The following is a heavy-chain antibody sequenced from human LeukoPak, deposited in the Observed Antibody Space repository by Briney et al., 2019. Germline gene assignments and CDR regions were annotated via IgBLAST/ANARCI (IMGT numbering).Heavy chain of an antibody. Sequence: GGSLRLSCAASGFTFSSYAMSWLRQAPGKGLEWVSAISGSGGSTYYADSVKGRFTISRDNSKNTLYLQMNSLRAEDTAVYYCAKSMIVVVISHFDYWGQGTLVTVSS. CDR2: ISGSGGST. CDR3: AKSMIVVVISHFDY. V-gene: IGHV3-23*01. D-gene: IGHD3-22*01. CDR1: GFTFSSYA. J-gene: IGHJ4*02.